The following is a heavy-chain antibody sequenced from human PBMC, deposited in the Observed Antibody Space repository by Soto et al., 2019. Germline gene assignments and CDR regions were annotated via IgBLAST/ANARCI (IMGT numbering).Heavy chain of an antibody. Sequence: EVPLVESGGVVVQPGGSLRLSCAASGFTFDDYTMHWVRQAPGKGLEWVSLISWDGGSTYYAYSVKGRFTIFRDNSKNSLYLQMNCLRTEDTALYYCAKDNPGYSSSFYNGMDVWGQGTTVTV. D-gene: IGHD6-13*01. J-gene: IGHJ6*02. CDR3: AKDNPGYSSSFYNGMDV. V-gene: IGHV3-43*01. CDR1: GFTFDDYT. CDR2: ISWDGGST.